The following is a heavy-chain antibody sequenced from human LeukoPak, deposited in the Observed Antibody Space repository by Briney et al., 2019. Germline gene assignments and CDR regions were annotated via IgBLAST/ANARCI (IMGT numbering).Heavy chain of an antibody. CDR3: ARVGQAGYVGYPLDY. CDR1: GFTFSSYW. J-gene: IGHJ4*02. V-gene: IGHV3-74*01. CDR2: INSDGSST. Sequence: GGSLRLSCATSGFTFSSYWMHWVRQAPGKGLMWVSRINSDGSSTSYADSVKGRFTISRDNAKNTLYLQMNSLRAEDTAVFYCARVGQAGYVGYPLDYRGQGTLVTVSS. D-gene: IGHD5-12*01.